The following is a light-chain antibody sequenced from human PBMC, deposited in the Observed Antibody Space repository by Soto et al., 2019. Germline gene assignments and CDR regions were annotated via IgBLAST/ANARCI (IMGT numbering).Light chain of an antibody. CDR3: QKHDGVPL. V-gene: IGKV1-33*01. Sequence: DIQLTQSPSSLSASVGDRVTITCQASQGISNHLNWYQQKPGKAPNLLIYDASDLETGVPSRFSGGGSGTFFSFTIYSLQPEDIATYYCQKHDGVPLFGPGTKVEIK. CDR1: QGISNH. CDR2: DAS. J-gene: IGKJ3*01.